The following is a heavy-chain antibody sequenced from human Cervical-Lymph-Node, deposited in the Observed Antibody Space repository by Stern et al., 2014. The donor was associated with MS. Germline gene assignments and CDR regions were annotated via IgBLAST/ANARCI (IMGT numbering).Heavy chain of an antibody. D-gene: IGHD3-9*01. CDR2: IYPVASDT. CDR3: ARRDVLTGFDVFDI. J-gene: IGHJ3*02. Sequence: EVQLVQSRPEVSKPAESLKLSCTVSGYTFTNFGIGWGCKLPGQGLARVGIIYPVASDTNYSPSFQGQVTISADNSISTAFLQWRRMKASDTAIYYCARRDVLTGFDVFDIWGRGTLVTVSS. V-gene: IGHV5-51*03. CDR1: GYTFTNFG.